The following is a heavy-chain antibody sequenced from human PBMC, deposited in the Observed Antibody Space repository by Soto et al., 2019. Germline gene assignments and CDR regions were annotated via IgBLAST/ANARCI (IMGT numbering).Heavy chain of an antibody. CDR3: AREPSQGDNWKYVGWFDP. V-gene: IGHV1-69*06. CDR2: IIPVFAKA. Sequence: QVQLMQSGAEVKKPGSSVKVSCKASGGSFSTFAITWVRQAPGQGLEWLGGIIPVFAKATYAQKFQGRVIITADRATSTAYMELTSLTSDDTAVYYCAREPSQGDNWKYVGWFDPWGQGTLGTVSS. D-gene: IGHD1-7*01. J-gene: IGHJ5*02. CDR1: GGSFSTFA.